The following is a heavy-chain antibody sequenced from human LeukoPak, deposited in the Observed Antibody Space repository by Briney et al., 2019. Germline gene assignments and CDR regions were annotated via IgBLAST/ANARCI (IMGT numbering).Heavy chain of an antibody. J-gene: IGHJ3*02. CDR3: ARRGGSYLGPDAFDI. CDR2: INPSGGST. CDR1: GYTFTSYY. V-gene: IGHV1-46*01. D-gene: IGHD1-26*01. Sequence: ASVKVSCKASGYTFTSYYMHWVRQAPGQGLEWMGIINPSGGSTSYAQKFQGRVTMTRDTSTSTVYMELSSLRSEDTAVYYCARRGGSYLGPDAFDIWGQGTMVTVSS.